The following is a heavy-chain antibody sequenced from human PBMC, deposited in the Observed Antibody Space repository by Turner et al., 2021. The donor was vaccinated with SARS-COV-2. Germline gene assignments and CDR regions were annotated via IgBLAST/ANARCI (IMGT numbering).Heavy chain of an antibody. Sequence: VKLVESGGGVVQRGGSLRLYCAASGFTFSSYDMHWVRQAPGKGLEWVAVISYDGINKYYADSVKCRFTISRDNSKNTLYLQMNSLRAEDTAVYYCAKAATYSSGWSGGRSYYYYYMDVWVKGTTVTVSS. J-gene: IGHJ6*03. CDR3: AKAATYSSGWSGGRSYYYYYMDV. D-gene: IGHD6-19*01. CDR1: GFTFSSYD. CDR2: ISYDGINK. V-gene: IGHV3-30*18.